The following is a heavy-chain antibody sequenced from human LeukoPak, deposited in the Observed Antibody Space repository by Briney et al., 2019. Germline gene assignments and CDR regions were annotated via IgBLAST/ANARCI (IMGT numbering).Heavy chain of an antibody. D-gene: IGHD6-19*01. Sequence: PGGSLRLSCAASGFTFSSYAMHWVRQAPGKGLEWVSFISYDGSNKYYADSVKGRFTISRDNSKNTLYLQMNSLRAEDTAVYYCARARQRIAVAGILVYWGQGTLVTVSS. CDR3: ARARQRIAVAGILVY. CDR1: GFTFSSYA. J-gene: IGHJ4*02. V-gene: IGHV3-30*04. CDR2: ISYDGSNK.